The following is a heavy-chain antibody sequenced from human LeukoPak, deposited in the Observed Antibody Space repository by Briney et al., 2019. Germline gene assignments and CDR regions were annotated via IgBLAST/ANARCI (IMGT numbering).Heavy chain of an antibody. CDR3: AKDLGTRLAARRARILDY. V-gene: IGHV3-74*01. CDR1: GFTFSSYW. CDR2: INSDGSST. Sequence: GGSLRLSCAASGFTFSSYWMHWVRQAPGKGLVWVSRINSDGSSTSYADSVKGRFTISRDNAKNTLYLQMNSLRAEDTAVYYCAKDLGTRLAARRARILDYWGQGTLVTVSS. D-gene: IGHD6-6*01. J-gene: IGHJ4*02.